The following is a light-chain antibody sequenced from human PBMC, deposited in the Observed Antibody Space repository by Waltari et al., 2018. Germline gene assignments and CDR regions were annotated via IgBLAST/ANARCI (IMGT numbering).Light chain of an antibody. CDR2: GAS. CDR1: QSVSSN. CDR3: QQYNNWPRT. J-gene: IGKJ1*01. Sequence: EIVMTQSPATLSVSPGERATLSFRASQSVSSNLAWYQQKPGQAPRLLTYGASTRATGIPARFSGSGSGTEFTLTISSLQSEDFAVYYCQQYNNWPRTFGQGTKVEIK. V-gene: IGKV3-15*01.